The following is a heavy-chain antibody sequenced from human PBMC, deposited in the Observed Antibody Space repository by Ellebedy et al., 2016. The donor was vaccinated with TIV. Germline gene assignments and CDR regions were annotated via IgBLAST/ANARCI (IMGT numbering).Heavy chain of an antibody. D-gene: IGHD3-3*01. CDR3: ARRPITFFGVTDAFDV. CDR1: GGSMSGDY. Sequence: MPSETLSPTCPLSGGSMSGDYWTWTPQSPGKGLEWLGEIFHTGGTVYNPSLKSRVTISIDTSKNQSSLNLTSVTAADTAVYYGARRPITFFGVTDAFDVWGQGTMVTVSS. CDR2: IFHTGGT. J-gene: IGHJ3*01. V-gene: IGHV4-59*01.